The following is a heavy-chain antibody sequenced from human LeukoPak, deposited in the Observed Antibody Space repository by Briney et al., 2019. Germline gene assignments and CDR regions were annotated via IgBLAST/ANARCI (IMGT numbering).Heavy chain of an antibody. CDR3: ARVIHYGSGSYYYFDY. V-gene: IGHV3-23*01. CDR1: GFIFSNYA. J-gene: IGHJ4*02. CDR2: VSDSGGNT. Sequence: PGGSLRLSCAASGFIFSNYAMNWVRQAPGKGLEWVSDVSDSGGNTYYADSVKGRFTISRDNFKNTLYLQMNSLRAEDTAIYYCARVIHYGSGSYYYFDYWGQGTLVTVSS. D-gene: IGHD3-10*01.